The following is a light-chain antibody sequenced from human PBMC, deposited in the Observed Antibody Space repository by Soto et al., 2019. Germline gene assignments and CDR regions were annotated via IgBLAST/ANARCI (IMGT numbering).Light chain of an antibody. J-gene: IGKJ4*01. CDR3: QQYGSSPPLT. Sequence: EFVLTQSPGKLSLPTGERATLSCRASQSISSSCLAWYQQKPGQAPRLLIYGASSRGTGIPDRFSGSGSGTDFTLTISRLEPEDFAVYDCQQYGSSPPLTFGGGTKVEIK. CDR1: QSISSSC. V-gene: IGKV3-20*01. CDR2: GAS.